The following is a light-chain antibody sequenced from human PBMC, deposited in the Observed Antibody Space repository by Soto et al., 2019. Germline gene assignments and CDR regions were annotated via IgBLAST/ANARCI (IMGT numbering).Light chain of an antibody. CDR3: QQNNKPPIP. CDR2: GAC. J-gene: IGKJ5*01. V-gene: IGKV3-15*01. Sequence: RVMSQPPATLAVNPGERATLSCRASQSVSINSAWYQKNPGEAPRLLIYGACTRATGIPASCSGSWSGTEFTLTSSFLSYEDFAHYCCQQNNKPPIPFGQGT. CDR1: QSVSIN.